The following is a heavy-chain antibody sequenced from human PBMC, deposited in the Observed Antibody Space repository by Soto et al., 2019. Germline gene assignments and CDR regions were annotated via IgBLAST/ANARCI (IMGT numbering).Heavy chain of an antibody. Sequence: QVQLVESGGGVGKPGRSLRLSCVGSGFYFSSYDMNWVRQAPGTGLEWVARMSYDGSKKYYGYSVRGRVTISRDNSKNTLYLQMDHLSPEDTAINYWAKGLKPGSRRSLGGVEHCMGGWVRGTTVSLSS. CDR3: AKGLKPGSRRSLGGVEHCMGG. V-gene: IGHV3-30*18. CDR2: MSYDGSKK. CDR1: GFYFSSYD. J-gene: IGHJ6*04. D-gene: IGHD3-16*01.